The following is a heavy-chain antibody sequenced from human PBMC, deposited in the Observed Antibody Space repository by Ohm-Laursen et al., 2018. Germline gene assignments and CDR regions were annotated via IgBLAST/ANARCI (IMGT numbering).Heavy chain of an antibody. J-gene: IGHJ4*02. CDR3: ARIRRYSSSWFYFDY. CDR2: IDWDDDK. Sequence: TQTLTLTCTFSGFSLSTSGMCVSWIRQPPGKALEWLARIDWDDDKFYSTSLKTRLTISKDTSKNQVVLTVTNVDPVDTTTYYCARIRRYSSSWFYFDYWGQGTLVTVSS. CDR1: GFSLSTSGMC. D-gene: IGHD6-13*01. V-gene: IGHV2-70*16.